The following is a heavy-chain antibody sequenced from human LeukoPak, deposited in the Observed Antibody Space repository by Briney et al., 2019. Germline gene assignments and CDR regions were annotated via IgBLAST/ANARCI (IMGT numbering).Heavy chain of an antibody. V-gene: IGHV4-59*01. D-gene: IGHD3-3*01. CDR2: IYYSGST. J-gene: IGHJ4*02. CDR3: ARGGYYDFWSGNGY. CDR1: GFTFSTYW. Sequence: PGGSLRLSCAASGFTFSTYWMSWVRQAPGKGLEWIGYIYYSGSTNYNPSLKSRVTISIDTSKNQFSLKLSSVTAADTAVYYCARGGYYDFWSGNGYWGQGTLVTVSS.